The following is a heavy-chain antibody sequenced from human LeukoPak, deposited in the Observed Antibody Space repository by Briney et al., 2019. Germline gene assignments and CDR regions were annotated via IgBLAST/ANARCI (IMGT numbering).Heavy chain of an antibody. V-gene: IGHV3-15*01. CDR3: TTEVVAAHFDY. CDR1: GFTFSNAW. D-gene: IGHD2-15*01. CDR2: IKSKTGGGTT. Sequence: GGSLRLSCAASGFTFSNAWMSWVRQAPGKGLEWVGRIKSKTGGGTTDYAAPVKGRFTISRDDSKNTLYLQMNSLKTEDTAVYYCTTEVVAAHFDYWGQGTLVTVSS. J-gene: IGHJ4*02.